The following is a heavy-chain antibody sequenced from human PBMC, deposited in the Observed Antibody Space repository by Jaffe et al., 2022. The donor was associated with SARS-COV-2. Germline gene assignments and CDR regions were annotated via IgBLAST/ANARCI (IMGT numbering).Heavy chain of an antibody. CDR3: ARSGYYYDSSGYYEDAFDI. Sequence: QVQLVESGGGVVQPGRSLRLSCAASGFTFSSYAMHWVRQAPGKGLEWVAVISYDGSNKYYADSVKGRFTISRDNSKNTLYLQMNSLRAEDTAVYYCARSGYYYDSSGYYEDAFDIWGQGTMVTVSS. D-gene: IGHD3-22*01. V-gene: IGHV3-30-3*01. CDR1: GFTFSSYA. J-gene: IGHJ3*02. CDR2: ISYDGSNK.